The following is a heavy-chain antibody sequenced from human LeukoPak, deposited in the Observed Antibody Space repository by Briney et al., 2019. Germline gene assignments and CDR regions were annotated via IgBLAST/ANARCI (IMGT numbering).Heavy chain of an antibody. CDR3: GRVYSGSHYFDC. Sequence: SQTLSLTCALSGDSVSSNSATWNWIRQSPSRGLEWLGRTYYRSKWYNDYAVSVKSRITINQDTSKNQFSLLLNSVTPEDTAVYYCGRVYSGSHYFDCWGQGTLVTVSS. D-gene: IGHD1-26*01. V-gene: IGHV6-1*01. J-gene: IGHJ4*02. CDR1: GDSVSSNSAT. CDR2: TYYRSKWYN.